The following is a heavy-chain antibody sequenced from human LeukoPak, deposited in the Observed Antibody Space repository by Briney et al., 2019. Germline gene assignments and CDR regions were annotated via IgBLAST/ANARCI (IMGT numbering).Heavy chain of an antibody. CDR3: ARGPGEVFGSGSYHKDKVGKLYYFDY. J-gene: IGHJ4*01. V-gene: IGHV3-7*01. CDR1: GFTFSSYW. Sequence: PGGSLRLSCAASGFTFSSYWMSWVRQAPGKGLEWVANIKQVGSEKYYVDSVKGRFTISRDNAKNSLYLQMSSLRAEDTAVYYCARGPGEVFGSGSYHKDKVGKLYYFDYWGQGTLVTVSS. CDR2: IKQVGSEK. D-gene: IGHD3-10*01.